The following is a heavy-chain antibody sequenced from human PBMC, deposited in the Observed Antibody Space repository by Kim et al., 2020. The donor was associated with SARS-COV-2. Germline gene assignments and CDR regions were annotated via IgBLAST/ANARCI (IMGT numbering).Heavy chain of an antibody. Sequence: GGSLRLSCAASGLTLSGSAMHWVRQASGTGLEWVGRIRSKSNSYETAYAASVEGRFTISRDDSKNTAYLQMNSLKTEDTAVYYCARGPPYSDSYWDAFDIWGQGTMVTVSS. D-gene: IGHD1-26*01. CDR3: ARGPPYSDSYWDAFDI. CDR1: GLTLSGSA. J-gene: IGHJ3*02. CDR2: IRSKSNSYET. V-gene: IGHV3-73*01.